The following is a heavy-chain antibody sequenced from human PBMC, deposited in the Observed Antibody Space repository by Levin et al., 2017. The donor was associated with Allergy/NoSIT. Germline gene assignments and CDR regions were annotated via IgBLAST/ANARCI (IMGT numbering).Heavy chain of an antibody. CDR1: GGSFGGYY. CDR3: AVFSLRYGTFDI. D-gene: IGHD4-17*01. V-gene: IGHV4-34*01. CDR2: INHRGYT. Sequence: SQTLSLTCAVYGGSFGGYYWSWLRQPPGKGLEWIGEINHRGYTAYNPSLKSRATISVDTSRNQFPVKLNSESGADTAVYYCAVFSLRYGTFDIWGQGTMVTVSS. J-gene: IGHJ3*02.